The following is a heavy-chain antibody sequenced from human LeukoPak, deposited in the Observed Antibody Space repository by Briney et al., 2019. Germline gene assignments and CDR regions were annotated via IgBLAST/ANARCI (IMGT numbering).Heavy chain of an antibody. V-gene: IGHV4-38-2*02. CDR3: ARRDLGVVVTVDAFDI. CDR1: GYSISSGYY. Sequence: SETLSLTCTVSGYSISSGYYWGWIRQPPGKGLEWIGSIYHSGSTYYNPSLKSRVTISVDTSKNQFSLKLSSVTAADTAVYYCARRDLGVVVTVDAFDIWGQGTMVTVSS. J-gene: IGHJ3*02. CDR2: IYHSGST. D-gene: IGHD2-21*02.